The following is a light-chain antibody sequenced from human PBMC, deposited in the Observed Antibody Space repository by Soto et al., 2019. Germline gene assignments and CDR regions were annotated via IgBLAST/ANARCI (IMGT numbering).Light chain of an antibody. CDR1: QSVRRN. CDR3: QQYNIWPPIT. J-gene: IGKJ5*01. V-gene: IGKV3-15*01. Sequence: EIVMTQSPATLSVPPGERATLSCRASQSVRRNLAWYQQKPGQAPRLLIFGASTRATGIPARFSGSGSGTEFILTISSLQSEDFAVYYCQQYNIWPPITFGQGTRLEIK. CDR2: GAS.